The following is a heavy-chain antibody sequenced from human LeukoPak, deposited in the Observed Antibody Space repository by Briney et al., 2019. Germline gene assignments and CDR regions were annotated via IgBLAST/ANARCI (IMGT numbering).Heavy chain of an antibody. J-gene: IGHJ4*02. V-gene: IGHV4-39*01. CDR1: GDSISSSSYY. CDR3: ARHRYCSGGACGPGVFFDY. CDR2: IYYSGST. Sequence: SETLSLTCSVSGDSISSSSYYWGWIRQPPGKGLEWIASIYYSGSTHYNPSLKSRLTTSVDRSKNQVSVRLSSVTAADTAVYYCARHRYCSGGACGPGVFFDYWGQGTLVTVSS. D-gene: IGHD2-15*01.